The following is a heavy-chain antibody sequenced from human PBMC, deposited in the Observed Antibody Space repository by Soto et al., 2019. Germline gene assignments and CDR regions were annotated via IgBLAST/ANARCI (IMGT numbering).Heavy chain of an antibody. CDR2: IIPILGIA. CDR1: GGTFSSYT. CDR3: AREEYYYGSGAFFDY. Sequence: QVQLVQSGAEVKKPGSSVKVSCKASGGTFSSYTISWVRQAPGQGLEWMGRIIPILGIANYAQKFQGRVTITADNSTSTACMELSSLRSEDTAVYYCAREEYYYGSGAFFDYWGQGTLVTVSS. D-gene: IGHD3-10*01. J-gene: IGHJ4*02. V-gene: IGHV1-69*08.